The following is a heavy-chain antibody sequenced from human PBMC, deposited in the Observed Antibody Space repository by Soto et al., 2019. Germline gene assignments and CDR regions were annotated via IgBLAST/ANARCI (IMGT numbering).Heavy chain of an antibody. J-gene: IGHJ3*02. CDR1: GFTFSSYS. V-gene: IGHV3-21*01. Sequence: EVQLVESGGGLVKPGGSLRLSCAASGFTFSSYSMNWVRQAPGKGLEWVSSISSSSSYIYYADSVKGRFTISRDNAKNSLYMQMNGRRAEDTAVYYCAGDSDYDFWSGYYLHGAFDIWGQGTMVTVSS. CDR2: ISSSSSYI. CDR3: AGDSDYDFWSGYYLHGAFDI. D-gene: IGHD3-3*01.